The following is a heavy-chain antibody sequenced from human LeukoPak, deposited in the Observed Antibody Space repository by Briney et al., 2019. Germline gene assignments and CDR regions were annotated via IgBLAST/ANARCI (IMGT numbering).Heavy chain of an antibody. CDR3: AKTQFYDFWTGYFAFNP. CDR1: RGSSVSHY. CDR2: IYSSGST. D-gene: IGHD3-3*01. V-gene: IGHV4-4*09. Sequence: SETLSLTCIVTRGSSVSHYWSWIRQPPGKGLEWIGDIYSSGSTNYNPSLHSRVTISVDTSKNQFSLKLSSVTAADTAVYYCAKTQFYDFWTGYFAFNPWGQGTPVTVSS. J-gene: IGHJ5*02.